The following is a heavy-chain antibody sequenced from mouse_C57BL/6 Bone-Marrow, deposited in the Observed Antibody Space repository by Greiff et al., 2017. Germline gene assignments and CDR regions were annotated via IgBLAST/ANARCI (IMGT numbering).Heavy chain of an antibody. D-gene: IGHD1-1*01. Sequence: VQLQQSGAELARPGASVKLSCTASGYTFTSYGISWVKQRTGQGLEWIGEIYPRSGNTYYNEKFKGKATLTADKSSSTAYMELRSLTSEDSAVYFCAREGGSYAMDYWGQGTSVTVSS. CDR1: GYTFTSYG. J-gene: IGHJ4*01. CDR3: AREGGSYAMDY. CDR2: IYPRSGNT. V-gene: IGHV1-81*01.